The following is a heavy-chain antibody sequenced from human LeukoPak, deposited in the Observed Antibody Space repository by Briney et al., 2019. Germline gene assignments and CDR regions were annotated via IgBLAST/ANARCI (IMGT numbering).Heavy chain of an antibody. Sequence: ASVKVSCKASGYTFTGHYVHWVRQAPGQGLEWMGWINGNTGDTNYAQRFQGRVTMIRETSISTMYMELSRLRSDDTAVYYCARGTAAATDYWGQGTLVTVSS. J-gene: IGHJ4*02. D-gene: IGHD2-2*01. CDR3: ARGTAAATDY. V-gene: IGHV1-2*02. CDR1: GYTFTGHY. CDR2: INGNTGDT.